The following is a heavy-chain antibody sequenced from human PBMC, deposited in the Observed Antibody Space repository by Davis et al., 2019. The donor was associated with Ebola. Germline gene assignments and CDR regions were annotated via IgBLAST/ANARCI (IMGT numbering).Heavy chain of an antibody. CDR3: ARDRSGYTYGYVLGY. D-gene: IGHD5-18*01. CDR2: ISGSGGST. V-gene: IGHV3-23*01. J-gene: IGHJ4*02. CDR1: VITFSSYA. Sequence: GESLKISCTDSVITFSSYAMTWVRQAPGKGLEWVSAISGSGGSTYYADPVKGRFTISRDNSKNTLYLQMNSLRAEDTAVYYCARDRSGYTYGYVLGYWGQGTLVTVSS.